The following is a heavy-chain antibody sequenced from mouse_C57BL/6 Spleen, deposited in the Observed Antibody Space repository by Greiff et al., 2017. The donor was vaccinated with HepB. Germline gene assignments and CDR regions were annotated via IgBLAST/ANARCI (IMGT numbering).Heavy chain of an antibody. V-gene: IGHV5-17*01. CDR1: GFTFSDYG. Sequence: VHLVESGGGLVKPGGSLKLSCAASGFTFSDYGMHWVRQAPEKGLEWVAYISSGSSTIYYADTVKGRFTISRDNAKNTLFLQMTSLRSEDTAMYYCATYYGSSYWYFDVWGTGTTVTVSS. J-gene: IGHJ1*03. D-gene: IGHD1-1*01. CDR2: ISSGSSTI. CDR3: ATYYGSSYWYFDV.